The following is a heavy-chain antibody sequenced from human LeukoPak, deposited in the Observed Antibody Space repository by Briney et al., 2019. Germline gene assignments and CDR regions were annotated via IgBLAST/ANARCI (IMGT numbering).Heavy chain of an antibody. V-gene: IGHV3-30*18. CDR1: GFTFSNYG. D-gene: IGHD3-10*01. CDR3: AKDQNYYGSGSFDY. J-gene: IGHJ4*02. CDR2: ILDDGTKK. Sequence: PGGSLRLSCAASGFTFSNYGMHWVRQAPGKGLEWVAVILDDGTKKYYADSVKGRFTISRDNSKNTLYLQMNSLRAEDTAVYYCAKDQNYYGSGSFDYWGQGTQVTVSS.